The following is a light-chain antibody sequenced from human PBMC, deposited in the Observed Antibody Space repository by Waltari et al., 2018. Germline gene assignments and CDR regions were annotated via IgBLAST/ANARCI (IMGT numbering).Light chain of an antibody. J-gene: IGLJ3*02. CDR2: EGS. CDR3: CSYAGSSTSWV. Sequence: QSALTQPASVSGSPGQSLTISCTGTSSDVGSYNLVSWSQKHPGKAPKLMIYEGSKRPSGVSNRFSGSKSGNTASLTSSGLQAEDEADYYCCSYAGSSTSWVFGGGTKLTVL. CDR1: SSDVGSYNL. V-gene: IGLV2-23*01.